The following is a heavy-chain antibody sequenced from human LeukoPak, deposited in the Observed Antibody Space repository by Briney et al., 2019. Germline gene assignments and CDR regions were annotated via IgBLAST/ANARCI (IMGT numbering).Heavy chain of an antibody. D-gene: IGHD6-6*01. CDR1: GGSISSGDYY. Sequence: PSETLSLTCTVSGGSISSGDYYWSWIRQPPGKGLEWIGYIYYSGSTYYNPSLKSRVTISVDTSKNQFSLKLSSVTAADTAVYYCARGVGSSSSHPDYWGQGTLVTVSS. V-gene: IGHV4-30-4*08. J-gene: IGHJ4*02. CDR2: IYYSGST. CDR3: ARGVGSSSSHPDY.